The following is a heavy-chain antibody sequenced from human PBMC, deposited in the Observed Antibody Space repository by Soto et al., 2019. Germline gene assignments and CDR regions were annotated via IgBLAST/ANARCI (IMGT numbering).Heavy chain of an antibody. CDR1: GDSVSSNSAS. V-gene: IGHV6-1*01. Sequence: QVQLQQSGPGLLEPSQTLSHTCVISGDSVSSNSASWNWIRQSPSRGLEWLGRTYYRSKWSNDYATSVKSRITISPDTSKNQFSLQLNSLTPEDTAVYYCARASSGSYHHWGQGTLVTVSS. CDR3: ARASSGSYHH. D-gene: IGHD1-26*01. J-gene: IGHJ5*02. CDR2: TYYRSKWSN.